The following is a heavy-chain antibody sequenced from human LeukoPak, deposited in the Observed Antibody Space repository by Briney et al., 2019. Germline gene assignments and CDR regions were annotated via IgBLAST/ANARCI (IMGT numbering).Heavy chain of an antibody. J-gene: IGHJ4*02. CDR1: GYTLTELS. D-gene: IGHD3-10*01. V-gene: IGHV1-24*01. CDR2: FDPEDGET. Sequence: GASVKVSCKVSGYTLTELSMHWVRQAPGKGLEWMGGFDPEDGETIYAQKFQGRVTMTEDTSTDTAYMELSSLRSEDTAVYYCARGSGSGSYWSVDYWGQGTLVTVSS. CDR3: ARGSGSGSYWSVDY.